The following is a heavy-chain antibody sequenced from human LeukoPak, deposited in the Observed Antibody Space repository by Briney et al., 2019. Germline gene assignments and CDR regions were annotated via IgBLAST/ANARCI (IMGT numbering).Heavy chain of an antibody. CDR2: ISGSGGST. CDR1: GFTFTNAW. J-gene: IGHJ5*02. V-gene: IGHV3-23*01. Sequence: PGGSLRLSCAASGFTFTNAWMIWVRQAPGKGLEWVSAISGSGGSTYYADSVKGRFTISRDNSKNTLYLQMNSLRAEDTAVYYCAKDGGYYYGSGSSGTYNWFDPWGQGTLVTVSS. D-gene: IGHD3-10*01. CDR3: AKDGGYYYGSGSSGTYNWFDP.